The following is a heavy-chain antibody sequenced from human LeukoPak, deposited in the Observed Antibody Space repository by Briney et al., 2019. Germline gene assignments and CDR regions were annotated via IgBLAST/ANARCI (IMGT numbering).Heavy chain of an antibody. CDR3: ARDEWFGELLMSS. Sequence: SETLSLTCTVSGGSISSYYWSWIRQPAGKGLEWIGRIYTSGSTNYNPSLKSRVAMSVDSSKNQFSLNLSSVTAADTAVYYCARDEWFGELLMSSWGQGTLVTVSS. V-gene: IGHV4-4*07. J-gene: IGHJ4*02. D-gene: IGHD3-10*01. CDR1: GGSISSYY. CDR2: IYTSGST.